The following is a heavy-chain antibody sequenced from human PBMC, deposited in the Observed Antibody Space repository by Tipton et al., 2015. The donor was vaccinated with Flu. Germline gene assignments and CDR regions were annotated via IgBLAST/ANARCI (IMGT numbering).Heavy chain of an antibody. J-gene: IGHJ4*02. Sequence: GLVKPSETLSLTCTVSSGSIRSTYYFCAWIRQPPGKRLELIGSIYPSGTTYYNPSLKSRVTMSLDTSKNQFSLKLTSVTAADTAVYYCARDSASVPAVIVYWGQGILVTVSS. CDR1: SGSIRSTYYF. V-gene: IGHV4-39*07. CDR2: IYPSGTT. CDR3: ARDSASVPAVIVY. D-gene: IGHD2-2*01.